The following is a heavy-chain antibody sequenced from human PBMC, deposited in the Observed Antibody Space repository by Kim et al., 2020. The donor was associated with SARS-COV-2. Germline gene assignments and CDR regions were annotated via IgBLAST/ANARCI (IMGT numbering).Heavy chain of an antibody. Sequence: YAESGKGRFTISRDNTKNTLYLQMNSLRAEDTAVYYCAKALWFGELPIRYWGQGTLVTVSS. CDR3: AKALWFGELPIRY. D-gene: IGHD3-10*01. J-gene: IGHJ4*02. V-gene: IGHV3-23*01.